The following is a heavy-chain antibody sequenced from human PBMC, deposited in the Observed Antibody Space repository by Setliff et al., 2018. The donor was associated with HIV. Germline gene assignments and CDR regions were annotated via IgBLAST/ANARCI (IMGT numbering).Heavy chain of an antibody. J-gene: IGHJ3*01. V-gene: IGHV3-23*01. Sequence: GGSLRLSCAASGFTFSSYAMSWVRQAPGKGLEWVSAISGSGGSTYYADSVKGRFTVSRDDSRNMLFLQMNSLGAEDTAIYYCAKPTSGIYPRSFDLWGQGTMVTVSS. CDR3: AKPTSGIYPRSFDL. CDR1: GFTFSSYA. CDR2: ISGSGGST. D-gene: IGHD1-26*01.